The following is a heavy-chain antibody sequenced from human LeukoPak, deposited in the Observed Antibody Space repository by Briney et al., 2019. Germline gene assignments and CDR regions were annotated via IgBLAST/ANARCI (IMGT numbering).Heavy chain of an antibody. CDR3: ARDRSSPTPFVVEAL. D-gene: IGHD2-21*01. CDR2: ISAYNGNT. J-gene: IGHJ4*02. Sequence: ASVKVSCKASGYTFTSYGISWVRQAPGQGLEWMGWISAYNGNTNYAQKLQGRVTMTTDTSTSTAYMELRSLRSEDTAVYYCARDRSSPTPFVVEALWGQGTLVTVSS. V-gene: IGHV1-18*01. CDR1: GYTFTSYG.